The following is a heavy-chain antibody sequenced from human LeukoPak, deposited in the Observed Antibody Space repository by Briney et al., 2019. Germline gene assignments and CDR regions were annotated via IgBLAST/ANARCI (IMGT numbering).Heavy chain of an antibody. D-gene: IGHD3-16*02. CDR2: IIPIFGTA. J-gene: IGHJ6*03. CDR1: GGTFSSYA. CDR3: ARSYYDYVWGSYRTYMDV. Sequence: ASVKVSCKASGGTFSSYAISWVRQAPGQGLEWMGGIIPIFGTANYAQKFQGRVTITADESTSTAYMELSSLRSEDTAVYYCARSYYDYVWGSYRTYMDVWGKGTTITISS. V-gene: IGHV1-69*13.